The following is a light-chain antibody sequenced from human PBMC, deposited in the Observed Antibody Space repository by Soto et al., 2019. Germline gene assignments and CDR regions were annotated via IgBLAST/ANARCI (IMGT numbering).Light chain of an antibody. J-gene: IGKJ5*01. V-gene: IGKV1-5*01. CDR1: QSISSW. CDR3: QQYNSYPIT. Sequence: DIQMTQSPSTLSASVADRVTITCRASQSISSWLAWYQQKPGKAPKLLIYDASNLESGVPSRFSGSGSGTEFTLTISSLQPDDFATYYCQQYNSYPITFGQGTRLEI. CDR2: DAS.